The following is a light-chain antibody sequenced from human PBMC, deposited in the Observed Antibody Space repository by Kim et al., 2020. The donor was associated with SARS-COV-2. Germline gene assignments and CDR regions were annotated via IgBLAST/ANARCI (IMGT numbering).Light chain of an antibody. V-gene: IGLV3-19*01. CDR3: NSRDSNDNVV. Sequence: VALGQTVRIPCQGDSLRSYYATWYQKKPGQAPILVIYGKNIRPSGIPDRFSGSSSGNTASLTITGTQAGDEADYYCNSRDSNDNVVFGGGTQLTVL. CDR1: SLRSYY. J-gene: IGLJ2*01. CDR2: GKN.